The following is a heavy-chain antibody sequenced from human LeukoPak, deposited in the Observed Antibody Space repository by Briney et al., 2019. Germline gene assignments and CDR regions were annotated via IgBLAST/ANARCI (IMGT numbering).Heavy chain of an antibody. Sequence: GGSLRLSCSASGLTVTNAWMDWVRQAPGEGLDWVGRIASKTDGGATDYAAPVKGRFTISRDDSKNTLYLQMNSLRAEDTAVYYCAKDVLRLTGDYVDYWGQGTLVTVSS. J-gene: IGHJ4*02. CDR3: AKDVLRLTGDYVDY. D-gene: IGHD2-8*01. CDR2: IASKTDGGAT. V-gene: IGHV3-15*07. CDR1: GLTVTNAW.